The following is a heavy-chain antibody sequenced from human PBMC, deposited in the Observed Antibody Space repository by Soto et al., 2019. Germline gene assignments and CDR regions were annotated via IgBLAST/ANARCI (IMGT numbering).Heavy chain of an antibody. CDR1: GFTFSNAW. D-gene: IGHD6-13*01. V-gene: IGHV3-15*01. CDR2: IKSKTDGGTT. J-gene: IGHJ6*02. Sequence: AGGSLRLSSAASGFTFSNAWMSWVRQAPGKGLEWVGRIKSKTDGGTTDYAAPVKGRFTISRDDSKNTLYLQMNSLKTEDTAVYYSATPLSAAASTESLYHFSGMDVWGQVTTVTVSS. CDR3: ATPLSAAASTESLYHFSGMDV.